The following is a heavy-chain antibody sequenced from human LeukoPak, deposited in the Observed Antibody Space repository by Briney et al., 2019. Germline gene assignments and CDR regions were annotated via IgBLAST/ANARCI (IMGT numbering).Heavy chain of an antibody. CDR2: ISYDGGNE. CDR3: ARDGRCGSASCYGDNWFDP. Sequence: PGGSLRLSCAASGFTFSSYAIHWVRQAPGKGLEWVAVISYDGGNEYYADSVKGRFTISRDNSKNTVYLRVNSLRAEDTAVYHCARDGRCGSASCYGDNWFDPWGQGTLVTVSS. J-gene: IGHJ5*02. V-gene: IGHV3-30-3*01. CDR1: GFTFSSYA. D-gene: IGHD2-2*01.